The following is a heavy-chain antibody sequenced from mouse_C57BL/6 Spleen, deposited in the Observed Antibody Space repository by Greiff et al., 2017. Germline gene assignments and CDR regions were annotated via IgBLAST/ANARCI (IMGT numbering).Heavy chain of an antibody. V-gene: IGHV1-39*01. J-gene: IGHJ3*01. Sequence: EVQLQQSGPELVKPGASVKISCKASGYSFTDYNMNWVKQSNGKSLEWIGVINPNYGTPSSNQKFKGKATLTVDQSSSTAYMKLNSLASEDSAVYYCGRWGTGTCAYWGQGTLVTVSA. CDR3: GRWGTGTCAY. CDR2: INPNYGTP. CDR1: GYSFTDYN. D-gene: IGHD4-1*01.